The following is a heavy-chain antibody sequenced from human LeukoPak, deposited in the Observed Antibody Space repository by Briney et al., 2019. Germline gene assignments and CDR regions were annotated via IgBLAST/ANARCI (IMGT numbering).Heavy chain of an antibody. J-gene: IGHJ4*02. V-gene: IGHV1-2*06. CDR2: INPNSGGA. CDR3: ARGSGYGDSPGLD. D-gene: IGHD4-17*01. Sequence: ASVKVSCKASGYIFTDYYIHWVRQAPGQGLEWMGRINPNSGGANYAQQFQGRVTMTRDTSISIAYMEVVRLTSDDTAVYYCARGSGYGDSPGLDWSQGTLVTVSS. CDR1: GYIFTDYY.